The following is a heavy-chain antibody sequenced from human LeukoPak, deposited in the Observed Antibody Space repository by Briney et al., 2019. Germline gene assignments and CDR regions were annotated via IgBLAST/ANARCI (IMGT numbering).Heavy chain of an antibody. J-gene: IGHJ4*02. CDR3: AKQWSFDY. D-gene: IGHD2-15*01. Sequence: GGSLRLSCAASGFTFSSYGMHWVRQAPGKGLERVAFIWSDGTNKYYADSVKGRFTLSRDNSKNTLYLQMNSLRAEDTAVYYCAKQWSFDYWGQGTLVTVSS. CDR1: GFTFSSYG. V-gene: IGHV3-30*02. CDR2: IWSDGTNK.